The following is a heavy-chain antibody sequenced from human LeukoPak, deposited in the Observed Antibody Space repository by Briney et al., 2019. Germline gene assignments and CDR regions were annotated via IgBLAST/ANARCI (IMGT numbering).Heavy chain of an antibody. D-gene: IGHD3-22*01. V-gene: IGHV1-46*01. CDR1: GYTFTSYY. CDR2: INPSGGST. Sequence: ASVKVTCKASGYTFTSYYMHWVRQAPGQGLEWMGIINPSGGSTSYAQKFQVRVTMTRDTSISTAYMELSRLRSDDTAVYYCATPGGYYYDSSGYSDFDYWGQGTLVTVSS. CDR3: ATPGGYYYDSSGYSDFDY. J-gene: IGHJ4*02.